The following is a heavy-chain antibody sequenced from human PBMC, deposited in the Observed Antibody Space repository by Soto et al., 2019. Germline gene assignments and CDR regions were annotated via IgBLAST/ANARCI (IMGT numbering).Heavy chain of an antibody. CDR3: ARYTALPSRAATWGWFDP. V-gene: IGHV3-48*03. D-gene: IGHD2-15*01. J-gene: IGHJ5*02. CDR1: GFTFSSYE. CDR2: ISSSGSTI. Sequence: EVQLVESGGGLVQPGGSLRLSCAASGFTFSSYEMNWVRQAPGKGLEWVSYISSSGSTIYYADSVKGRFTISRDNAKNSLYLQMNSLRAEDTAVYYCARYTALPSRAATWGWFDPWGQGTLVTVSS.